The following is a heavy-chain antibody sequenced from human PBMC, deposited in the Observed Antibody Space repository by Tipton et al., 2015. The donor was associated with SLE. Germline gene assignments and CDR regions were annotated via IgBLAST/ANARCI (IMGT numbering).Heavy chain of an antibody. V-gene: IGHV3-23*01. CDR2: ISGSGGST. CDR1: GFTFSSYA. J-gene: IGHJ4*02. CDR3: AKSQWAAAGSQGVFDY. D-gene: IGHD6-13*01. Sequence: SLRLSCAASGFTFSSYAMSWVRQAPGKGLEWVSAISGSGGSTYYADSMKGRFTISRDNSKNTLYLQMNSLRAEDTAVYYCAKSQWAAAGSQGVFDYWGQGTLVTVSS.